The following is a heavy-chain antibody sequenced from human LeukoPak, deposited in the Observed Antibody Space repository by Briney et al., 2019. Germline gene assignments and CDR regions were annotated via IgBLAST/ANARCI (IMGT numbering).Heavy chain of an antibody. D-gene: IGHD2-8*01. CDR2: INPSGGST. V-gene: IGHV1-46*01. J-gene: IGHJ6*02. Sequence: ASVKVSCKASGYTFTSYYMHWVRQAPGQGLEWMGIINPSGGSTSYARKFQGRVTMTRDTSTSTVYMELSSLRSEDTAVYYCARDGIVPEDLYYYGMDVWGQGTTVTVSS. CDR3: ARDGIVPEDLYYYGMDV. CDR1: GYTFTSYY.